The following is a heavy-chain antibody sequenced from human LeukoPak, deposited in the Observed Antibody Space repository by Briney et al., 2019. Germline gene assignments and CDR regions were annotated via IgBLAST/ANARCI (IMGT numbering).Heavy chain of an antibody. CDR1: GYTFTCYY. V-gene: IGHV1-2*02. D-gene: IGHD4-17*01. J-gene: IGHJ4*02. CDR3: ARFSPYGDPYDY. Sequence: ASAKVSCKSSGYTFTCYYMHWVRQPPGQGLEWMGWINPNSGGTNYAQKFQGRVTMTRDRSISTAYMELSRLRSDDTAVYYCARFSPYGDPYDYWGQGTLVTVSS. CDR2: INPNSGGT.